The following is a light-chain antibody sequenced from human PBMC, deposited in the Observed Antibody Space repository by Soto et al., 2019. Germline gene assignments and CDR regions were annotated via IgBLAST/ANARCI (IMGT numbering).Light chain of an antibody. J-gene: IGKJ4*01. CDR1: QSISSN. CDR2: GAS. V-gene: IGKV3-20*01. Sequence: EIVMTQSPATLSVSPGERATLSCRASQSISSNLAWYQQKPGQAPRLLIHGASIRATGIPDRFSGSGSGTDFTLSISRLEPEDFAVYYCQQYGSSLTFGGGTKVDIK. CDR3: QQYGSSLT.